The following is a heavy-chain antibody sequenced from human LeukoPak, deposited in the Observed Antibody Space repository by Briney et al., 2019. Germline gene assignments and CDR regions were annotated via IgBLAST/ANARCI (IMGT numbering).Heavy chain of an antibody. Sequence: GASVKVSCKASGYTFTSYYMHWVRQAPGQGLEWMGIINPSGGSTSYAQKFQGRVTMTRDTSTSTVYMELSSLRSEDTAVYYCARMGTTVVTPGAFDIWGQGTMVTVSS. D-gene: IGHD4-23*01. CDR2: INPSGGST. V-gene: IGHV1-46*01. J-gene: IGHJ3*02. CDR1: GYTFTSYY. CDR3: ARMGTTVVTPGAFDI.